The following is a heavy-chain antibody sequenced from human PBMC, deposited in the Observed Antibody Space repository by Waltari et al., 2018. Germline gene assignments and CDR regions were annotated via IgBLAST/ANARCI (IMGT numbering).Heavy chain of an antibody. V-gene: IGHV4-34*01. CDR2: INHSGST. D-gene: IGHD6-13*01. Sequence: QVQLQQWGAGLLKPSETLSLTCAVYGGSFSGYYWSWIRQPPGKGLEWIGEINHSGSTNYNPSLKSRVTISVDTSKNQFSLKLSSVTAEDTAVYYCAKGDSSSWYPVYWGQGTLVTVSS. CDR1: GGSFSGYY. J-gene: IGHJ4*02. CDR3: AKGDSSSWYPVY.